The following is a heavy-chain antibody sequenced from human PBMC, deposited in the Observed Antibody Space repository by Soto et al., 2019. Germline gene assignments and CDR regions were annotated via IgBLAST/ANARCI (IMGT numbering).Heavy chain of an antibody. V-gene: IGHV4-39*01. D-gene: IGHD6-19*01. J-gene: IGHJ4*02. CDR3: ARLPRTTVAVTGTGW. Sequence: QLQLQESGPGLVKPAETLSLTCTVSGVSISSSGDYWGWIRQPPGMGLEWIATVFPSGTTYYYNPSLRRRVTISVDTSNNQFSLKLSSVPAADTAVCLCARLPRTTVAVTGTGWWGQGTLVSVSS. CDR1: GVSISSSGDY. CDR2: VFPSGTTY.